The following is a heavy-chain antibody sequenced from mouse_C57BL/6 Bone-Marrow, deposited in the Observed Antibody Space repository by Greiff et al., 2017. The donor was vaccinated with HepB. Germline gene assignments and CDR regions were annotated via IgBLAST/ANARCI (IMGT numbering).Heavy chain of an antibody. Sequence: EVMLVESGGGLVKPGGSLKLSCAASGFTFSSYTMSWVRQTPEKRLEWVATISGGGGNTYYPDSVKGRFTISRDNAKNTLYLQMSSLRSEDTALYYCARHHSSYGYFDVWGTGTTVTVSS. J-gene: IGHJ1*03. CDR2: ISGGGGNT. V-gene: IGHV5-9*01. D-gene: IGHD1-1*01. CDR3: ARHHSSYGYFDV. CDR1: GFTFSSYT.